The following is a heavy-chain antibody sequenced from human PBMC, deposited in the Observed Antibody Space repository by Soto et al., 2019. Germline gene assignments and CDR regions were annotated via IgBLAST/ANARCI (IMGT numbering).Heavy chain of an antibody. V-gene: IGHV1-69*12. CDR2: IITIFGTG. Sequence: QVQLVQSGAEVKKPGSSVKVSCKASGGTFSNYALDWVRQAPGQGLEWMGGIITIFGTGRNAQNFQGRVTISANESTSTAHMELSSLRYEDTAMYYCATGGERDYYDHSGWRWGQGTLVTVSS. J-gene: IGHJ1*01. CDR1: GGTFSNYA. CDR3: ATGGERDYYDHSGWR. D-gene: IGHD3-22*01.